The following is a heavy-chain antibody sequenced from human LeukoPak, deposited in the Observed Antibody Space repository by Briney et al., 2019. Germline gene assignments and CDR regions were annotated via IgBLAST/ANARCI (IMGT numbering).Heavy chain of an antibody. J-gene: IGHJ6*03. Sequence: GALVKVSCKASGYTFTGYYMHWVRRAPGQGLEWMGWINPNSGGTNYAQKFQGRVTMTRDTSISTAYMELRSLRSDDTAVYYCAREPRHYYSSPFMDVWGKGTTVTVSS. V-gene: IGHV1-2*02. CDR2: INPNSGGT. D-gene: IGHD6-13*01. CDR3: AREPRHYYSSPFMDV. CDR1: GYTFTGYY.